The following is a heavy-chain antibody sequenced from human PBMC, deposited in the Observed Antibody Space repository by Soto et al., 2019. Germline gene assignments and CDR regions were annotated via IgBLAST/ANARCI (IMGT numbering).Heavy chain of an antibody. D-gene: IGHD2-15*01. CDR1: GGSAASDRAS. CDR3: AREQAATYYSYGMDV. V-gene: IGHV6-1*01. CDR2: TYYRSKWYN. J-gene: IGHJ6*02. Sequence: QPTSLTGASPGGSAASDRASWNCIRQSPSRGLEWLGRTYYRSKWYNDYAVSVKSRITINPDTSKNQFSLQLNSVTPEDTAVYYCAREQAATYYSYGMDVGGQGTTVTSP.